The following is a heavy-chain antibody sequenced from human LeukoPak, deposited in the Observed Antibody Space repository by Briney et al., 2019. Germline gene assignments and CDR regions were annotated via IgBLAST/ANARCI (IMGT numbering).Heavy chain of an antibody. CDR1: DDSINNDRYL. D-gene: IGHD2-15*01. Sequence: SETLSLTCSISDDSINNDRYLWAWIRQPPGKGLEWIASINYSGRTYYNPSLNSRLIISVDTAKRQFSLKLTSVTAADTAVYYCARVVYCSGGSCSASYYFDYWGQGTLVTVSS. V-gene: IGHV4-39*07. CDR3: ARVVYCSGGSCSASYYFDY. J-gene: IGHJ4*02. CDR2: INYSGRT.